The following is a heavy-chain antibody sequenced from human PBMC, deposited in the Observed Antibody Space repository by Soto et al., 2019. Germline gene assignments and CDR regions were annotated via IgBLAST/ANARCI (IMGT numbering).Heavy chain of an antibody. V-gene: IGHV3-7*01. CDR3: AGGNALDV. CDR1: TFPFSTYW. Sequence: WWSPRLSCSASTFPFSTYWMTWVRQAPGKGLEWVANIHRDEIEKYYMDSVKGRFTISRDNAKNSLYLQMTSLRAEDTAVYYCAGGNALDVWGQGTTVTVSS. J-gene: IGHJ6*02. CDR2: IHRDEIEK.